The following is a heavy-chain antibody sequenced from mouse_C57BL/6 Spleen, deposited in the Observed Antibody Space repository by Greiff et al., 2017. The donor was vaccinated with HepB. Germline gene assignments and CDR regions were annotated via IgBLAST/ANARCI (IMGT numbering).Heavy chain of an antibody. CDR3: TGHYYGKGAWFAY. D-gene: IGHD1-1*01. CDR2: IDPETGGT. Sequence: QVQLKESGAELVRPGASVTLSCKASGYTFTDYEMHWVKQTPVHGLEWIGAIDPETGGTAYNQKFKGKAILTADKSSSTAYMELRSLTSEDSAVYYCTGHYYGKGAWFAYWGQGTLVTVSA. V-gene: IGHV1-15*01. CDR1: GYTFTDYE. J-gene: IGHJ3*01.